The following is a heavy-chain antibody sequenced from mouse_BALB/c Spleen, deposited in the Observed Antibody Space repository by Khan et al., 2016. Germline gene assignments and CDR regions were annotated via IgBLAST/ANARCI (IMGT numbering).Heavy chain of an antibody. Sequence: QIQLVQSGPELKKPGETVKISCKASGYTFTDYLMHWVKQAPGKGLKWMGWINTETGESTYADDFKGRFAFSLETSASTAYLQINNLKNEDTATSFCASYYGSSAYWGQGTLVTVSA. D-gene: IGHD1-1*01. CDR3: ASYYGSSAY. V-gene: IGHV9-2-1*01. CDR2: INTETGES. CDR1: GYTFTDYL. J-gene: IGHJ3*01.